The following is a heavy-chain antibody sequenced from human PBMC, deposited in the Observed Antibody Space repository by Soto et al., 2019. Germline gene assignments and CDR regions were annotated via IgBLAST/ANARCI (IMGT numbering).Heavy chain of an antibody. Sequence: XVCLLRSCEARGLTFRVFVRSWVAQSPGKGLEWVSSIGSSDTYYADSVRGRFTISRDNSKNTVSLQMNSLRIEDTAAYYRAKDTVNANSVWDPFDVWAQGTMVTVSS. V-gene: IGHV3-23*01. CDR1: GLTFRVFV. J-gene: IGHJ3*01. D-gene: IGHD4-17*01. CDR3: AKDTVNANSVWDPFDV. CDR2: IGSSDT.